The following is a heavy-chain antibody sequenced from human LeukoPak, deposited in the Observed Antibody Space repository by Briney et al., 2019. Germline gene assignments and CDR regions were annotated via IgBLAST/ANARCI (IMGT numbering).Heavy chain of an antibody. Sequence: GGSLRLSCAASGFTFSSYAMRWVRQAPGKGLERVSSIGGGGGSTNYADSVKGRFTISRENSKNTLYLQMNSLRVEDTAVYYCAKDWGYWGQGTLVTVSS. D-gene: IGHD3-16*01. J-gene: IGHJ4*02. CDR1: GFTFSSYA. CDR3: AKDWGY. V-gene: IGHV3-23*01. CDR2: IGGGGGST.